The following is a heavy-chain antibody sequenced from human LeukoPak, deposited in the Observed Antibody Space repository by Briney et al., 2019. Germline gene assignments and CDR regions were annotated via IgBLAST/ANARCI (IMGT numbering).Heavy chain of an antibody. V-gene: IGHV1-2*02. CDR2: VNPNSGGT. Sequence: ASVKVSCKASGYTFTGYYMHWVRQAPGQGLEWMGWVNPNSGGTNYAQKFQGRVTMTGDTSISTAYMELSRLRSDDTAVYYCARGPRWAVVGNLSVQDDYWGQGTLVTVSS. D-gene: IGHD6-19*01. CDR3: ARGPRWAVVGNLSVQDDY. CDR1: GYTFTGYY. J-gene: IGHJ4*02.